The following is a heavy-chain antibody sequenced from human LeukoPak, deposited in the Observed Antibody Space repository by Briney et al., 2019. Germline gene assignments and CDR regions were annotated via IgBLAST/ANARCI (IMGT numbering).Heavy chain of an antibody. J-gene: IGHJ5*02. CDR3: ARDGSSSWFDP. V-gene: IGHV4-31*03. D-gene: IGHD6-13*01. CDR1: GGSISSGGYY. CDR2: IYYSGST. Sequence: SETLSLTCTVSGGSISSGGYYWSWIRQHPGKGLEWIGYIYYSGSTYYNPSLKSRVTISVDTSKNQFSLKLSSVTAADTAVYYCARDGSSSWFDPWGQGTLVTVSS.